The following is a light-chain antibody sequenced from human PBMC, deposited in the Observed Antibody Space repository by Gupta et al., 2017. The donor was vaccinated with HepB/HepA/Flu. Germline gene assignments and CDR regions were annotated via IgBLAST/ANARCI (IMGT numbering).Light chain of an antibody. CDR1: QSVLYSSNNKNC. V-gene: IGKV4-1*01. CDR3: QQDDSTPRT. CDR2: WAA. Sequence: DSVMTQSPDSLAVSVRERATLNCTSSQSVLYSSNNKNCLAWYQQKPGQPPKLLIYWAATRESGVPDRFSGSGSGTDFTLTISSLQAEDVAVYYCQQDDSTPRTFGGGTKVEIK. J-gene: IGKJ4*01.